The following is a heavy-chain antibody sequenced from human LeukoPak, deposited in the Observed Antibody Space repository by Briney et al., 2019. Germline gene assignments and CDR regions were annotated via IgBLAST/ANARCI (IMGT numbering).Heavy chain of an antibody. D-gene: IGHD4-17*01. Sequence: SETLSLTCTVSGGSISSYYWSWIRQPPGKGLGWIGYIYYSGSTNYNPSLKSRVTISVDTSKNQFSLKLSSVTAADTAVYYCAQIEDYGDYYFDYWGQGTLVTVSS. J-gene: IGHJ4*02. CDR2: IYYSGST. CDR3: AQIEDYGDYYFDY. V-gene: IGHV4-59*01. CDR1: GGSISSYY.